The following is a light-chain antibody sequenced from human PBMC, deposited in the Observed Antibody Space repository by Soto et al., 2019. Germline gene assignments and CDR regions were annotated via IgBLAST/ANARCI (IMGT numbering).Light chain of an antibody. CDR1: QSISNW. Sequence: DIQMTQSPSTLSGSVGDRVTITCRASQSISNWLAWYQQKPGKAPNLLIYDASSLQSGVPSRFSGSGFGTEFTLTISSLQPGDFATYYCQQYSSRSTFGQGTKGDIK. CDR3: QQYSSRST. V-gene: IGKV1-5*01. J-gene: IGKJ1*01. CDR2: DAS.